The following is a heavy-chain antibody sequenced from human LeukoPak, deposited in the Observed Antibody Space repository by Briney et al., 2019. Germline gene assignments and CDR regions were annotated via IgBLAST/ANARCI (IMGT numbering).Heavy chain of an antibody. CDR3: AKAGSIRFDY. D-gene: IGHD3-3*02. V-gene: IGHV3-23*01. J-gene: IGHJ4*02. CDR2: ISGSGGST. CDR1: GFTFSSYA. Sequence: GGSLRLSCAASGFTFSSYAMSWVRQAPGKGLEWVSAISGSGGSTYYADSMKGRFTISRDNSKNTLYLQMNSLRADDTAVYYCAKAGSIRFDYWGQGTLVTVSS.